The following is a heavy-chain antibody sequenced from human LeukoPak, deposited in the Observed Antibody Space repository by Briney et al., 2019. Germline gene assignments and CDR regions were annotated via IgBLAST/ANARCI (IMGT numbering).Heavy chain of an antibody. CDR2: ISYDGSNK. J-gene: IGHJ3*02. D-gene: IGHD3-10*01. V-gene: IGHV3-30*18. CDR1: GFTFSSYG. Sequence: GGSLRLSCAASGFTFSSYGMHWVRQAPGKGLEWVAVISYDGSNKYYADSVKGRFTISRDNSKNTLYLQMNSLRAEDTAVYYCAKDGSYYQSAFDIWGQGIMVTVSS. CDR3: AKDGSYYQSAFDI.